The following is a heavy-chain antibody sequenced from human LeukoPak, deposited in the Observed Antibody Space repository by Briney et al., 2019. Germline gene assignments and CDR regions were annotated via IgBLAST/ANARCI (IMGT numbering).Heavy chain of an antibody. J-gene: IGHJ5*02. CDR3: ARGGIVVWDNWFDP. V-gene: IGHV1-2*06. CDR2: INPNSGGT. Sequence: ASVKVSCKASGYTFTGYYMHWVRQAPGQGLEWKGRINPNSGGTNYAQKFQGRVTMTRDTSISTAYMELSRLRSDDTAVYYCARGGIVVWDNWFDPWGQGTLVTVSS. D-gene: IGHD2-2*01. CDR1: GYTFTGYY.